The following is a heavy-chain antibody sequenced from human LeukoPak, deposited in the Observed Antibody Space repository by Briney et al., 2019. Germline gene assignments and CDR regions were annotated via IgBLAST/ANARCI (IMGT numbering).Heavy chain of an antibody. CDR2: IKTKNEGETT. CDR1: GFTFSNTW. CDR3: TTAVRA. V-gene: IGHV3-15*01. D-gene: IGHD1-26*01. Sequence: GGSLRLSCAASGFTFSNTWMSWVRQAPGKGLEWVGRIKTKNEGETTDYGAPVKGRFTISRDDSKNTLYLHMNSLKTEDTAVYYCTTAVRAWGQGTLVTVSS. J-gene: IGHJ4*02.